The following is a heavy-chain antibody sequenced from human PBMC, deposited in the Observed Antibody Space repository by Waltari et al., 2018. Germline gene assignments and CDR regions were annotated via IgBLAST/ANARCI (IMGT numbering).Heavy chain of an antibody. J-gene: IGHJ4*02. CDR2: INPSGDT. CDR1: GGSFSGYY. CDR3: ARFVTMIVVVREAYYFDY. V-gene: IGHV4-34*01. Sequence: QVQLQQWGAGLLKPSETLSLTCAVYGGSFSGYYWSWIRQPPGKGLEWIGEINPSGDTTYNPSLKSRVTISVDTSKNQFSLKLSSVTAADTAVYYCARFVTMIVVVREAYYFDYWGQGTLVTVSS. D-gene: IGHD3-22*01.